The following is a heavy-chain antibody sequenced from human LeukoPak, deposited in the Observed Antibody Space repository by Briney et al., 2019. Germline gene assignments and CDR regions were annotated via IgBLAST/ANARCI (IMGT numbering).Heavy chain of an antibody. CDR1: GGSISSYY. J-gene: IGHJ6*02. V-gene: IGHV4-59*01. CDR3: AGGYYGMDV. Sequence: SETLSLTCTVSGGSISSYYWSWIRQPPGKGLEWIGYIYYSGSTNYNPSLKSRVTISVDTSKNQFSLKLSSVTAADTAVYYCAGGYYGMDVWGQGTTVTVSS. CDR2: IYYSGST.